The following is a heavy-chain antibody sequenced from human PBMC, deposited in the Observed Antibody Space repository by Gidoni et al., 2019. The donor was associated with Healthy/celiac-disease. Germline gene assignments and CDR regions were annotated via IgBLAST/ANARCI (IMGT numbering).Heavy chain of an antibody. D-gene: IGHD3-22*01. CDR3: ARDGGDSSGYYYALDY. J-gene: IGHJ4*02. CDR1: GYTFPSYY. Sequence: QVQLVQSGAEVKKPGASVKVSCKASGYTFPSYYMHWVRQAPGQGLEWMGIINPSGGSTSYAQKFQGRVTMTRDTSTSTVYMELSSLRSEDTAVYYCARDGGDSSGYYYALDYWGQGTLVTVSS. CDR2: INPSGGST. V-gene: IGHV1-46*03.